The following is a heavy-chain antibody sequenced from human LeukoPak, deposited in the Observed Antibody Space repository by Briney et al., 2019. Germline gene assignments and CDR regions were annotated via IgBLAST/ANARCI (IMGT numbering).Heavy chain of an antibody. CDR1: GFTFSSYA. J-gene: IGHJ4*02. V-gene: IGHV3-15*01. CDR2: IRSKTDGGTI. Sequence: GGSLRLSCAASGFTFSSYAMSWVRQAPGKGLEWVGRIRSKTDGGTIDYAAPVKGRFTISRDDSKNTLYLQMNSLKTEDTAVYYCTTGTEQQWLSLDYWGQGTLVTVSS. D-gene: IGHD6-19*01. CDR3: TTGTEQQWLSLDY.